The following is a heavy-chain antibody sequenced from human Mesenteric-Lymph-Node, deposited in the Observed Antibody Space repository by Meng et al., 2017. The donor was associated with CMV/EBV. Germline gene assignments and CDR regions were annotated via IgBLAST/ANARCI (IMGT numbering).Heavy chain of an antibody. CDR1: GGSVSSGRYY. J-gene: IGHJ4*02. D-gene: IGHD1-1*01. Sequence: CAVSGGSVSSGRYYWCWLRQPPGKGLEWIGYIYYSGSTNYTPSLKSRVTISVDTSKNQFSLKLSSVTAADTAVYYCARATERPNYFDYWGQGTLVTVS. V-gene: IGHV4-61*01. CDR3: ARATERPNYFDY. CDR2: IYYSGST.